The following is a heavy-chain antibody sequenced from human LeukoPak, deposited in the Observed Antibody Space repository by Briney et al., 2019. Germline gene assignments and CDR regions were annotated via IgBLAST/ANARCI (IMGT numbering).Heavy chain of an antibody. J-gene: IGHJ3*02. V-gene: IGHV3-23*01. CDR2: IFPSGGEI. CDR1: GFTFSSYA. CDR3: AKETDDAFDI. Sequence: GGSLRLSCAASGFTFSSYAMSWVRQPPGKGLEWVSSIFPSGGEIHYADSVRGRFTISRDNSKSTLSLQMNSLRAEDTAVYYCAKETDDAFDIWGQGTMVTVSS.